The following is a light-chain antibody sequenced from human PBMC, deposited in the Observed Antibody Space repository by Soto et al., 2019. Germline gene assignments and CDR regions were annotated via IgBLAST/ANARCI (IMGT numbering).Light chain of an antibody. CDR2: DVS. V-gene: IGLV2-11*01. J-gene: IGLJ2*01. CDR3: AAWDDRLSGLV. Sequence: QSALTQPRSVSGSPGQSVTISCTGTSSDVGAYNYVSWYQQYPNKAPKLMIYDVSKRPSGVPDRFSGSKSGNTASLTISGLQADDEADYYCAAWDDRLSGLVFGRGTKLTVL. CDR1: SSDVGAYNY.